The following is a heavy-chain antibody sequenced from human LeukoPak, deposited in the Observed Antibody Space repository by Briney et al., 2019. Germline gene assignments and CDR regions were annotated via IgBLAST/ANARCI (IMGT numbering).Heavy chain of an antibody. Sequence: ASVKVPCKASGYTFTSYYMHWVRQAPGQGLEWMGIINPSGGSTSYAQKFQGRVTMTRDTSTSTVYMELSSLRSEDTAVYYCARDDGGITMVRGVIIWGQGTLVTVSS. CDR3: ARDDGGITMVRGVII. CDR1: GYTFTSYY. CDR2: INPSGGST. V-gene: IGHV1-46*01. D-gene: IGHD3-10*01. J-gene: IGHJ4*02.